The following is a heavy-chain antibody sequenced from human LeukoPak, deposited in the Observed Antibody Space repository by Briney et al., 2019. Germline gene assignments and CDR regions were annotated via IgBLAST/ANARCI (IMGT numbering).Heavy chain of an antibody. CDR3: ASLGRYYYDSSGYTIDY. D-gene: IGHD3-22*01. J-gene: IGHJ4*02. CDR2: INHSGST. CDR1: GGSISSSSYY. Sequence: SETLSLTCTVSGGSISSSSYYWGWIRQPPGKGLEWIGEINHSGSTNYNPSLKSRVTISVDTSKNQFSLKLSSVTAADTAVYYCASLGRYYYDSSGYTIDYWGQGTLVTVSS. V-gene: IGHV4-39*07.